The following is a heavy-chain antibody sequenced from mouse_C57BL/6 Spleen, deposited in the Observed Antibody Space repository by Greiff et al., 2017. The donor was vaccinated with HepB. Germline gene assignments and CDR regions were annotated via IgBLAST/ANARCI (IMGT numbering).Heavy chain of an antibody. V-gene: IGHV1-69*01. D-gene: IGHD1-1*01. CDR2: IDPSDSYT. J-gene: IGHJ2*01. CDR1: GYTFTSYW. Sequence: QVQLQQPGAELVMPGASVKLSCKASGYTFTSYWMHWVKQRPGQGLEWIGEIDPSDSYTNYNQKFKGKSTLTVDKSSSTAYMQLSSLTSEDSAVYYCARNYYGSSYPYFDYWGQGTTLTVSS. CDR3: ARNYYGSSYPYFDY.